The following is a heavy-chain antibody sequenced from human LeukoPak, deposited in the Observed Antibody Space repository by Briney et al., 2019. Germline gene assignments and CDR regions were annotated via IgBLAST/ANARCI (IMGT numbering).Heavy chain of an antibody. Sequence: ASVKVSCKASGYTFTSYYIHWVRQAPGQGLEWMGIINPSGGSTSYAQKFQGRVTMTRDTSTSTVYMELSSQRSEDTAVYYCARDLLWFGVPSYNWFDPWGQGTLVTVSS. CDR3: ARDLLWFGVPSYNWFDP. CDR1: GYTFTSYY. V-gene: IGHV1-46*01. D-gene: IGHD3-10*01. J-gene: IGHJ5*02. CDR2: INPSGGST.